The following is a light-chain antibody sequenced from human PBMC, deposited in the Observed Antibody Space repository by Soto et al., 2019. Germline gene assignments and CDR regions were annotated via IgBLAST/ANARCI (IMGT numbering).Light chain of an antibody. CDR1: QSISSR. CDR2: DAS. Sequence: DIQVTQSPSTLSPSVGDRITITCRASQSISSRLAWHQQKPGRAPNLLMYDASNLRSGVPSRFSGSGSGTEFTLTISSLQPDDFATYYCQQYNRYPTFGQGTTVQIK. J-gene: IGKJ1*01. V-gene: IGKV1-5*01. CDR3: QQYNRYPT.